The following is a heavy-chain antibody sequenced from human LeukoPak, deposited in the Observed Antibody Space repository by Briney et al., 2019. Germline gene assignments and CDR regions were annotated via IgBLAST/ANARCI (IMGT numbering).Heavy chain of an antibody. CDR2: IYWDDDK. V-gene: IGHV2-5*02. CDR3: AHSYDFWSGPYREY. J-gene: IGHJ4*02. Sequence: SGPTLVNPTQTPTLTCTFSGFSLSTSGVGVGWVRQPPGKALEWLALIYWDDDKRYSPSLKSRLTITKDTSKNQVVLTMTNMDPVDTATYYCAHSYDFWSGPYREYWGQGTLVTVSS. CDR1: GFSLSTSGVG. D-gene: IGHD3-3*01.